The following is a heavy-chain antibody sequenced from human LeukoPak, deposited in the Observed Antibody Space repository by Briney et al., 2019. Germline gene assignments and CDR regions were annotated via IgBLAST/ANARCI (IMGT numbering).Heavy chain of an antibody. J-gene: IGHJ4*02. CDR3: ARDLPKYYDDRYFDY. Sequence: SETLSLTCAVYGGSFSGYYRSWIRQPPGKGLEWIGEINHSGSTNYNPSLKSRVTISVDTSKNQFSLKLSSVTAADTAVYYCARDLPKYYDDRYFDYWGQGTLVTVSS. CDR1: GGSFSGYY. V-gene: IGHV4-34*01. D-gene: IGHD3-22*01. CDR2: INHSGST.